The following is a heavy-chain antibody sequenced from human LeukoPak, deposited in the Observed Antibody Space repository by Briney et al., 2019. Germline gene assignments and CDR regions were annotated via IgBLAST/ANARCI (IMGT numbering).Heavy chain of an antibody. V-gene: IGHV3-30*02. J-gene: IGHJ6*03. CDR3: ARVKGTRSLSGSYWIDYYYYYYMDV. CDR1: GFTFSYYG. D-gene: IGHD1-26*01. CDR2: MRYEGNEK. Sequence: GGSLGLSCAASGFTFSYYGMHWVRQAPGKGLEWVAFMRYEGNEKYYAGSVKGRFTISRDNAKNSLYLQMNSLRAEDTAVYYCARVKGTRSLSGSYWIDYYYYYYMDVWGKGTTVTISS.